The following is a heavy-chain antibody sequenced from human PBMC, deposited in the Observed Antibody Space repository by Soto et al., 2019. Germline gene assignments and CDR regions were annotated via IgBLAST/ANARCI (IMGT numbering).Heavy chain of an antibody. Sequence: QMQLVQSGPEVKKPGTSVKVCCKTSGFTFSSSAVHWVRQARGHRLQWIGWIDVGSANANYAQMLPERVTISRDLCTSTASLEQSSPRPDATALYCCGAEVGGYIYAFARHWGPVCLGTFS. D-gene: IGHD2-2*02. CDR3: GAEVGGYIYAFARH. CDR2: IDVGSANA. J-gene: IGHJ4*02. V-gene: IGHV1-58*01. CDR1: GFTFSSSA.